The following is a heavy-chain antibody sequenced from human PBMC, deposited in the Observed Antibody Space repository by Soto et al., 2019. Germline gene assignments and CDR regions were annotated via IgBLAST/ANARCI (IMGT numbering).Heavy chain of an antibody. CDR1: GYTFTSDG. V-gene: IGHV1-18*01. CDR3: ARDRSTRDTGPTGMDV. J-gene: IGHJ6*02. D-gene: IGHD1-1*01. CDR2: ISAYNDNI. Sequence: QIQLVQSGPEVKKPAASVKVSCKASGYTFTSDGISWVRQAPGQGLEWMGWISAYNDNIHYAQKFQGRVTLTTDTSTNTAYMELRSLRSDDTAFYHCARDRSTRDTGPTGMDVWGQGTSVTVSS.